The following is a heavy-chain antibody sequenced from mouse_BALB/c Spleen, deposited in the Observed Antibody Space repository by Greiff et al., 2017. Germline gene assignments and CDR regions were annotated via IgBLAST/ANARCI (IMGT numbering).Heavy chain of an antibody. V-gene: IGHV5-17*02. J-gene: IGHJ4*01. Sequence: EVQLVESGGGLVQPGGSRKLSCAASGFTFSSFGMHWVRQAPEKGLEWVAYISSGSSTIYYADTVKGRFTISRDNPKNTLFLQMTSLRSEDTAMYYCARLGHWGAMDNWGQGTSVTVSA. CDR2: ISSGSSTI. CDR3: ARLGHWGAMDN. CDR1: GFTFSSFG. D-gene: IGHD4-1*01.